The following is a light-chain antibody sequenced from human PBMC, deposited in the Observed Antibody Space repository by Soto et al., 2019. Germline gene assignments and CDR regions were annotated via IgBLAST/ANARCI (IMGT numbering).Light chain of an antibody. CDR2: DAS. Sequence: EIVLTQSPGTVSVSPGDRATLSCRASQSVSSTYFAWYQPKPGQAPRLXIYDASSRETGIPDRFSGAGAGTEFTLTISRLEHEDVGVDDCQQYGSSTQTFGQGTKVDIK. CDR3: QQYGSSTQT. J-gene: IGKJ1*01. CDR1: QSVSSTY. V-gene: IGKV3-20*01.